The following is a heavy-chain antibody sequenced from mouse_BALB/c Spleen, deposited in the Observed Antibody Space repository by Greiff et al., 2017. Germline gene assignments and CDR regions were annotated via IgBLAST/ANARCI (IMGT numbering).Heavy chain of an antibody. V-gene: IGHV8-8*01. J-gene: IGHJ4*01. Sequence: QVTLKVSGPGILQPSQTLSLTCSFSGFSLSTSGMSVGWIRQPSGKGLEWLAHIWWNDDKYYNPALKSRLTISKDTSNNQVFLKIASVVTADTATYYCARSDYYAMDYWGQGTSVTVSS. CDR1: GFSLSTSGMS. CDR2: IWWNDDK. CDR3: ARSDYYAMDY.